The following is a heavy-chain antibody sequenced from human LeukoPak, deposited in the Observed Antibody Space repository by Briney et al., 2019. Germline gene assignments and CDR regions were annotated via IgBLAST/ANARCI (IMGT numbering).Heavy chain of an antibody. CDR3: AREMYAGWYFAFDI. V-gene: IGHV3-7*01. D-gene: IGHD6-19*01. CDR2: INQDGGAK. J-gene: IGHJ3*02. Sequence: PGGSLRLSCAASGFTFSSYWMFWVRQAPGKGLEWVANINQDGGAKFYVDSVKGRFTISRDNAKNSLFLQMSSLRAEDTAVYYCAREMYAGWYFAFDIWGQGTMVTVSS. CDR1: GFTFSSYW.